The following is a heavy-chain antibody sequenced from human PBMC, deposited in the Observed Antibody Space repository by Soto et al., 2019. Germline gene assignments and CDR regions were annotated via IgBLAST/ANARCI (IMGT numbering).Heavy chain of an antibody. CDR1: GFTFDDYA. Sequence: EVQLVESGGGLVQPGRSLRLSCAGSGFTFDDYAMHWVREATGKGLEWVSGISWNSGSIGYADCVKGRFTISRDNAKDSLYLQMNSLRAEDTALYYCAKASRGYRSSWTDYCGQGTLVTVSS. V-gene: IGHV3-9*01. D-gene: IGHD6-13*01. CDR3: AKASRGYRSSWTDY. CDR2: ISWNSGSI. J-gene: IGHJ4*02.